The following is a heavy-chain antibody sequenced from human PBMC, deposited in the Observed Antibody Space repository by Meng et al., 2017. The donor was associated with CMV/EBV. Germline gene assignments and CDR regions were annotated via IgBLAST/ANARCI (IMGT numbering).Heavy chain of an antibody. V-gene: IGHV5-51*01. CDR2: IYSGDSDT. CDR3: ARQVDSSFFDY. J-gene: IGHJ4*02. CDR1: GYSFTSYW. Sequence: TVSCKGSGYSFTSYWIGWVRQMPGKGREWMGIIYSGDSDTRYSPSFQGQVTISADKSISTTYLQWSSLKASDTAMYYCARQVDSSFFDYWGQGTLVTVSS. D-gene: IGHD6-6*01.